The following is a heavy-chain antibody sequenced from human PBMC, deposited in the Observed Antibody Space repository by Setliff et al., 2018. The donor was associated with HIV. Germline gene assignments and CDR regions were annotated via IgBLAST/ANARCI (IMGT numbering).Heavy chain of an antibody. V-gene: IGHV3-7*03. CDR1: GFSIATNW. Sequence: GGSLRLSCVVSGFSIATNWMTWVRQAPGKGLEWVANINQEGTEKYYVDFVKGRFTISRDNAKNSLYLQMNSLRAEDTAVYYCARVGFCGWCLDYWGQGTVVTVSS. J-gene: IGHJ4*02. CDR3: ARVGFCGWCLDY. CDR2: INQEGTEK. D-gene: IGHD6-19*01.